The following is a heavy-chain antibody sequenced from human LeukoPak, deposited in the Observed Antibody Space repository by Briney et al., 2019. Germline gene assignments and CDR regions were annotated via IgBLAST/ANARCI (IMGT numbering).Heavy chain of an antibody. D-gene: IGHD2-15*01. J-gene: IGHJ4*02. CDR3: ARSVYCSGGNCYFDY. CDR2: IFHSGST. CDR1: GGTMSSDGYS. Sequence: SQTLSLTCAVSGGTMSSDGYSCRWIRQPPGKGLEWIGYIFHSGSTFYNPSLQSRVTISVDSSQNQFSLKLSSVTAAPATVDLCARSVYCSGGNCYFDYWGQGTLVTVSS. V-gene: IGHV4-30-2*01.